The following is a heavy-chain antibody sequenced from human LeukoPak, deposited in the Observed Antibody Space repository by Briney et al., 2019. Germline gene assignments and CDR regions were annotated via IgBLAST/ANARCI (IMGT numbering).Heavy chain of an antibody. CDR3: ARDRGTWNDDGFDY. CDR2: IYISGST. CDR1: GGSISSYY. V-gene: IGHV4-4*07. Sequence: SETLSLTCTVSGGSISSYYWNWIRQPPGKGLEWIGRIYISGSTNYNPSLKSRVTMSVDTSKNQFSLKLSSVTAADTAVYYCARDRGTWNDDGFDYWGQGTLVTVSS. D-gene: IGHD1-1*01. J-gene: IGHJ4*02.